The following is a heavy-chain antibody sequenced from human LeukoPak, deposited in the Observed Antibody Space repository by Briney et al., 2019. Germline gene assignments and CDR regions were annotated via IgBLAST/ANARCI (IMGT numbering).Heavy chain of an antibody. CDR2: IYYSGST. J-gene: IGHJ6*02. CDR1: GGSISSGGYY. D-gene: IGHD6-6*01. CDR3: ARGRSYSSSSSLLNGMDV. V-gene: IGHV4-31*03. Sequence: SETLSLTCTVSGGSISSGGYYWSWIRQHPGKGLEWIGYIYYSGSTYYNPSLKSRVTISVDTSKNQFSLKLSSVTAADTAVYYCARGRSYSSSSSLLNGMDVWGQGTTVTVSS.